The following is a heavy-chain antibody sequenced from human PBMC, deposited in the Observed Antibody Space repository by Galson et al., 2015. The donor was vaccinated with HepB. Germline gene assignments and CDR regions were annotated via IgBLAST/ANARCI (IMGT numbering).Heavy chain of an antibody. D-gene: IGHD3-3*01. CDR3: ARDLYDFGDY. J-gene: IGHJ4*02. V-gene: IGHV1-18*01. Sequence: VSCKASGYTFNTYSINWVRQAPGQGLEWMGKVNTYNGDTQYARELQDRVTMTTDASTSTAYMELKSLRSDDTAVYYCARDLYDFGDYWGQGTLVTVSS. CDR2: VNTYNGDT. CDR1: GYTFNTYS.